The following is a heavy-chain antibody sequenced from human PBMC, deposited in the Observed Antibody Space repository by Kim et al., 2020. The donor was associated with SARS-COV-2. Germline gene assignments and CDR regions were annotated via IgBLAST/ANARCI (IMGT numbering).Heavy chain of an antibody. V-gene: IGHV3-7*03. CDR1: GFTFSSYW. CDR2: IKQDGSEK. CDR3: ARTYDSSGYFGFDY. J-gene: IGHJ4*02. Sequence: GGSLRLSCAASGFTFSSYWMSWVRQAPGKGLEWVANIKQDGSEKYYVDSVKGRFTIYRDNAKNSLYLQMNSLRAEDTAVYYCARTYDSSGYFGFDYWGQGTLVTVSS. D-gene: IGHD3-22*01.